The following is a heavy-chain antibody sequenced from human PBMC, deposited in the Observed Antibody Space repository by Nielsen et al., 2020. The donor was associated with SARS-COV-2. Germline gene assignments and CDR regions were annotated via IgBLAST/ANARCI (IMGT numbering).Heavy chain of an antibody. Sequence: GESLKISCAASGFTFSSYAMTWVRQAPGKGLEWVSAISGSGGSTYYADSVKGRFTISRDNSKNSLYLQMNSLRAEDTAVYYCASAYSSGWYRSYYFDYWGQGTLVTVSS. J-gene: IGHJ4*02. CDR1: GFTFSSYA. CDR2: ISGSGGST. D-gene: IGHD6-19*01. CDR3: ASAYSSGWYRSYYFDY. V-gene: IGHV3-23*01.